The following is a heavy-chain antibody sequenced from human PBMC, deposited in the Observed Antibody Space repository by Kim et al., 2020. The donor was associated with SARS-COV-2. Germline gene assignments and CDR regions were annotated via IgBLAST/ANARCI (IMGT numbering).Heavy chain of an antibody. CDR1: GGSFSGYY. V-gene: IGHV4-34*01. CDR3: ARVEPLYSSSYFDY. CDR2: INHSGST. D-gene: IGHD6-13*01. Sequence: SETLSLTCAVYGGSFSGYYWSWIRQPPGKGLEWIGEINHSGSTNYNPSLKSRVTISVDTSKNQFSLKLSSVTAADTAVYYCARVEPLYSSSYFDYWGQGT. J-gene: IGHJ4*02.